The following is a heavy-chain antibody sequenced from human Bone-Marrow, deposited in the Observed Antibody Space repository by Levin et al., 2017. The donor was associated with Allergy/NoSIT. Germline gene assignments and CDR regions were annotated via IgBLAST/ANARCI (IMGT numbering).Heavy chain of an antibody. D-gene: IGHD1-26*01. J-gene: IGHJ4*02. CDR3: ARHRWRVGPCDY. V-gene: IGHV4-59*08. Sequence: SETLSLTCTVSGASIRSYYWSWIRQPPGKGLEWIGYIYYSGSTNYDPSLKSRVTISVDTSKNQFSLKLSSVTAADTAVYYCARHRWRVGPCDYWGQGALVTVSS. CDR1: GASIRSYY. CDR2: IYYSGST.